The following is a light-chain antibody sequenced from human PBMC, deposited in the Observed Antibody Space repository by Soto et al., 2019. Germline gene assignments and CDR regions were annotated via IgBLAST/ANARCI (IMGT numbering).Light chain of an antibody. CDR3: QQYNNWPRT. V-gene: IGKV3-15*01. CDR2: GAS. Sequence: EIVMTQSPATLSVSPGERATLSCRASQSVNSNLAWYQQKPGQAPRLLIYGASTRATAIPARFSGSGSGTEFTLTISSLQSEDFALYYCQQYNNWPRTFGQGTKVDI. J-gene: IGKJ1*01. CDR1: QSVNSN.